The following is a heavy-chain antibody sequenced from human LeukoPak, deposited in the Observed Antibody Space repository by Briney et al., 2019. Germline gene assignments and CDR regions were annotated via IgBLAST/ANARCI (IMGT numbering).Heavy chain of an antibody. CDR1: GFTFSSYS. J-gene: IGHJ4*02. CDR3: ARAYSGSYAEGFDY. Sequence: GGSLRLSCAASGFTFSSYSMNWVRQAPGKGLEWVSSISSSSSYIHYADSVKGRFTISRDNAKNSLYLQMNSLRAEDTAVYYCARAYSGSYAEGFDYWGQGTLVTVSS. D-gene: IGHD1-26*01. CDR2: ISSSSSYI. V-gene: IGHV3-21*01.